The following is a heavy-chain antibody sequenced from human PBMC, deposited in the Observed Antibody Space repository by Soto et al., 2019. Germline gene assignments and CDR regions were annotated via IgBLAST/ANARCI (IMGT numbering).Heavy chain of an antibody. CDR1: CGSTISSNW. CDR2: IYHSGST. CDR3: ARDLTVTTWEGAFDI. Sequence: SETLSLTCAVSCGSTISSNWWSWVRQPPGKGLEWIGEIYHSGSTNYNPSLKSRVTISVDKSKNQFSLKLSSVTAADTAVYYCARDLTVTTWEGAFDIWGQGTMVTVSS. J-gene: IGHJ3*02. V-gene: IGHV4-4*02. D-gene: IGHD4-17*01.